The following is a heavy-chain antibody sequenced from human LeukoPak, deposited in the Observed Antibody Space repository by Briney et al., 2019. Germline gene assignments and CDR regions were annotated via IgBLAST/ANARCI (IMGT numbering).Heavy chain of an antibody. Sequence: SGPTLILPTPPLTLTCTFSGFSLPTDGVGVGWIRQPPGQALDWHGVLYWDDAQRYKSSLKTVHTITNDTTKNPVVLTMTKMYPLDTGTYYCAAIGIWQLLGSGWDNWGQGTLVTVSS. J-gene: IGHJ4*02. V-gene: IGHV2-5*02. D-gene: IGHD3-10*01. CDR2: LYWDDAQ. CDR3: AAIGIWQLLGSGWDN. CDR1: GFSLPTDGVG.